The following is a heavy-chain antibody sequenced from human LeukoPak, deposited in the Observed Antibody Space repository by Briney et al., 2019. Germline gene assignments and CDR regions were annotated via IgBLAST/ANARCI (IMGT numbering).Heavy chain of an antibody. CDR2: IKQDGSEK. V-gene: IGHV3-7*01. CDR1: GFTFSSYW. Sequence: GGSLRLSCAASGFTFSSYWLSWVRQAPGKGLEWVANIKQDGSEKYSVDSVKGRFTISRDNAKNSLYLQMNSLRAEDTAVYYCVTDYGGSSGAFDIWGQGTMVTVSS. D-gene: IGHD4-23*01. J-gene: IGHJ3*02. CDR3: VTDYGGSSGAFDI.